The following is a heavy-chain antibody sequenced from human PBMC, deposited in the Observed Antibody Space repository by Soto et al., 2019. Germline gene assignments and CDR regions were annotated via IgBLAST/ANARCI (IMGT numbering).Heavy chain of an antibody. D-gene: IGHD6-13*01. V-gene: IGHV3-30-3*01. J-gene: IGHJ6*02. Sequence: QVQLVESGGGVVQPGRSLRLSCAASGFTFSRYAMHWVRQAPGKGLQWVSVISHDGSTNYYGDSVKGRFTISRDNSKNMLYLQMSSLRAEDTAVYYCARDQMTEAQQLHYYYFYSMDVWGQGTTVTVSS. CDR2: ISHDGSTN. CDR1: GFTFSRYA. CDR3: ARDQMTEAQQLHYYYFYSMDV.